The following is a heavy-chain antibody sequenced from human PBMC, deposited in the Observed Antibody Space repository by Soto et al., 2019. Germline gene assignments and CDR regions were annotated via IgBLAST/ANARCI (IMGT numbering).Heavy chain of an antibody. CDR3: SGGVGEAF. J-gene: IGHJ4*02. Sequence: EVHLVESGGGLVQTGGSLRLSCAISESTVSRDWMNWVRQAPGKGLEWVAHTNQDGSEKDYADSVKGRFTISRDNAKKSLYLQMNSLRAGDKAMYYCSGGVGEAFWGKGTLVTVSS. CDR2: TNQDGSEK. D-gene: IGHD1-26*01. CDR1: ESTVSRDW. V-gene: IGHV3-7*01.